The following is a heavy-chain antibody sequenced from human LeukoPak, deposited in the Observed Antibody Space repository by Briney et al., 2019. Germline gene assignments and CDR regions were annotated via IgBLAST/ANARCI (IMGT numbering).Heavy chain of an antibody. J-gene: IGHJ4*02. D-gene: IGHD6-19*01. Sequence: PSETLSLTCTVSGGSISSYYWSWIRQPPGKGLEWIGHIYYSGSTNYNPSLKSRVTISVDTSKNQFSLKLSSVTAADTAVYYCARRRIAVAGTGTFDYWGQGTLVTVSS. CDR1: GGSISSYY. CDR2: IYYSGST. V-gene: IGHV4-59*08. CDR3: ARRRIAVAGTGTFDY.